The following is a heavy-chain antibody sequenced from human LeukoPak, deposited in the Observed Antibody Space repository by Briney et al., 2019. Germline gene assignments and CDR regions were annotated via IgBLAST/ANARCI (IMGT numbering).Heavy chain of an antibody. CDR1: GYTFTRYD. Sequence: GASVKVSCKASGYTFTRYDINWVRQATGQGLEWMGWMNPKSGNTGHAQKFQGRVTITRDTSISTVYMELSSLRSEDTAVYFCARSSGGYCSSTSCYNYYMDVWGKGTTVTVSS. J-gene: IGHJ6*03. CDR3: ARSSGGYCSSTSCYNYYMDV. V-gene: IGHV1-8*03. CDR2: MNPKSGNT. D-gene: IGHD2-2*02.